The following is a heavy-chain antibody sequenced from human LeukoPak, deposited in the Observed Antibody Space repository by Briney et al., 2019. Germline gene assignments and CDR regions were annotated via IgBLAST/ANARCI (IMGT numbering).Heavy chain of an antibody. CDR1: GGSFSGYY. CDR3: ARRPEGGRSGWYDWFDL. CDR2: INHSGST. J-gene: IGHJ5*02. Sequence: PSETLSLTCAVYGGSFSGYYWSWIRQPPGKGLEWIGEINHSGSTNYNPSLKSRVTISVDTSKNQFSLKLSSVTAADTAVYYCARRPEGGRSGWYDWFDLWGQGTLVTVSS. V-gene: IGHV4-34*01. D-gene: IGHD6-19*01.